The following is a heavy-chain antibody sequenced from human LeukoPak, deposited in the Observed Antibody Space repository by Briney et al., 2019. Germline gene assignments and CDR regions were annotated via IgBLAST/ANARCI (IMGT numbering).Heavy chain of an antibody. CDR1: GFTVSSNY. D-gene: IGHD3-9*01. V-gene: IGHV3-53*01. Sequence: GGSLRLSCAASGFTVSSNYMSWVRQAPGKGLEWVSVIYSGGSTYYADSVKGRFTISRDNSKNTLYLQMNSLRAEDTAVYYCARAILTGYRYYFDYWGQGTLVTVSS. CDR3: ARAILTGYRYYFDY. J-gene: IGHJ4*02. CDR2: IYSGGST.